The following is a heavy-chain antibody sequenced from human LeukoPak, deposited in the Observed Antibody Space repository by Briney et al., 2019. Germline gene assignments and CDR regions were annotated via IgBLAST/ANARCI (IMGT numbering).Heavy chain of an antibody. Sequence: SETLSLTCAVYGGSFSSYYWSWIRQPPGKGLEWIGYIYYSGSTNYNPSLKSRVTISIDTSENQFSLKLSSVTAADTAVYYCARQKETWGNWFDPWGQGTLVTVTS. D-gene: IGHD3-16*01. CDR3: ARQKETWGNWFDP. CDR1: GGSFSSYY. CDR2: IYYSGST. J-gene: IGHJ5*02. V-gene: IGHV4-59*08.